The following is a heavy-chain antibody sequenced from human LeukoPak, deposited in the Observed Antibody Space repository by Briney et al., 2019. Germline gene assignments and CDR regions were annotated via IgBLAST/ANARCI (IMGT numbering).Heavy chain of an antibody. Sequence: ASVKVSCMASGYTFTGYYMHWVRQAPGQGLEWMGWIDPNSGGTNYAQKPQGRVTMTTDTSTSTAYMELRSLRSDDTAVYCCARDHPYYDILTGYYKATAYYYYYMDVWGKGTTVTISS. D-gene: IGHD3-9*01. CDR2: IDPNSGGT. V-gene: IGHV1-2*02. J-gene: IGHJ6*03. CDR1: GYTFTGYY. CDR3: ARDHPYYDILTGYYKATAYYYYYMDV.